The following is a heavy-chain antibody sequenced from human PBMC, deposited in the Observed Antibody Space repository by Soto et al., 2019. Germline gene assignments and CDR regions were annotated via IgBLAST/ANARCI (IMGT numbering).Heavy chain of an antibody. CDR2: ISGSGGST. J-gene: IGHJ4*02. CDR3: AKFGSGYDFAY. Sequence: GGSLRLSCGASGFTFSSYAMSWVRQAPGKGLEWVSAISGSGGSTYYADSVKGRFTISRDNSKNTLYLQMNSLRAEDTAVYYCAKFGSGYDFAYWGQGTLVTVSS. CDR1: GFTFSSYA. D-gene: IGHD5-12*01. V-gene: IGHV3-23*01.